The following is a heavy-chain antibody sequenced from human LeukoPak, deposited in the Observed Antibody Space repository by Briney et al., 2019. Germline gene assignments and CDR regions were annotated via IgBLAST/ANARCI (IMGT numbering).Heavy chain of an antibody. CDR1: GYTFTSYD. J-gene: IGHJ6*02. CDR2: ISAYNGNT. V-gene: IGHV1-18*01. D-gene: IGHD3-22*01. Sequence: ASVKVSCKASGYTFTSYDISWVRQAPGQGLEWMGWISAYNGNTNYAQKLQGRVTMTTDTSTSTAYMELRSLRSDDTAVYYCARESPYYYDSSGSRYYYYGMDVWGQGTTVTVSS. CDR3: ARESPYYYDSSGSRYYYYGMDV.